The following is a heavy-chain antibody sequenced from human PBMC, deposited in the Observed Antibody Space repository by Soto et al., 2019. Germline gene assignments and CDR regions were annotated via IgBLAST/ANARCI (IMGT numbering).Heavy chain of an antibody. Sequence: SSETLSLTCSVSGDSISRYYWSWIRQPPGKGLEWVGFIYYRGSTNYNSSLESRVTISQDTSKNQFSLKLSSVTAADTAMYYCASRGRSGYSPFDPWGQGTLVTVSS. D-gene: IGHD3-3*01. CDR2: IYYRGST. J-gene: IGHJ5*02. CDR3: ASRGRSGYSPFDP. CDR1: GDSISRYY. V-gene: IGHV4-59*01.